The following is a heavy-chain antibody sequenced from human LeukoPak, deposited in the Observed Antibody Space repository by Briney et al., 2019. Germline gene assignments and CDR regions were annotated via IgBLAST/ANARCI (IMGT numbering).Heavy chain of an antibody. J-gene: IGHJ4*02. V-gene: IGHV3-21*01. D-gene: IGHD6-13*01. CDR3: GRETYSTSSIDY. Sequence: GGSLRHSRVASRFTFISYGLRWVRPAPGKGGEWVSLISSSSTYIYYADSLKSRFTISRDNAKNSLYMQVDSLRAEDTAVNYCGRETYSTSSIDYWGQGTLVTVSS. CDR2: ISSSSTYI. CDR1: RFTFISYG.